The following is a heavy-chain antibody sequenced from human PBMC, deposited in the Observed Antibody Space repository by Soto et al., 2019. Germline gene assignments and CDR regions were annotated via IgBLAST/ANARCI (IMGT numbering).Heavy chain of an antibody. D-gene: IGHD6-19*01. CDR1: GFTFDDYT. Sequence: EVQLVESGGVVVQPGGSLRLSCAASGFTFDDYTMHWVRQAPGKGLEWVSLISWDGGSTYYADSVKGRFTISRDNSKNSLYLQMNSLRTEDTALYYCPKVGTLKAVAPLWLWFDPWGQGTLVTVSS. J-gene: IGHJ5*02. V-gene: IGHV3-43*01. CDR2: ISWDGGST. CDR3: PKVGTLKAVAPLWLWFDP.